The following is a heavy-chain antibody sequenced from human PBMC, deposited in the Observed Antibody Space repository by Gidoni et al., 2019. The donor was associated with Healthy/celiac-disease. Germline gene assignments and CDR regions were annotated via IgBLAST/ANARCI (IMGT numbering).Heavy chain of an antibody. Sequence: QVQLVESGGGLVKPGGSLRLSCAASGFTFSDYYMSWIRQAPGKGLEWVSYISSSSSYTNYADSVKGRFTISRDNAKNSLYLQMNSLRAEDTAVYYCARGPADCSSTSCYGSLDYWGQGTLVTVSS. CDR1: GFTFSDYY. D-gene: IGHD2-2*01. CDR3: ARGPADCSSTSCYGSLDY. J-gene: IGHJ4*02. CDR2: ISSSSSYT. V-gene: IGHV3-11*06.